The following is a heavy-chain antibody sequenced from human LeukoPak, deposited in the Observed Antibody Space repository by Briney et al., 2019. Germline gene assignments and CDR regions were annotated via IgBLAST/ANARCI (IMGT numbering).Heavy chain of an antibody. Sequence: GGSLRLSCAASGFTFSNAWMSWVRQAPGKGPEWVGRIKSKTDGGTTDYAAPVKGRFTISRDDSKNTLYLQMNSLKTEDTAVYYCTADTSSTTGTAYYYYYYGMDVWGKGTTVTVSS. D-gene: IGHD1-1*01. CDR3: TADTSSTTGTAYYYYYYGMDV. CDR2: IKSKTDGGTT. J-gene: IGHJ6*04. V-gene: IGHV3-15*01. CDR1: GFTFSNAW.